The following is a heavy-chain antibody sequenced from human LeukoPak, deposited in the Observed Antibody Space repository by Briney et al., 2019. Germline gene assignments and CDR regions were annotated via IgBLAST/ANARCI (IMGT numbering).Heavy chain of an antibody. Sequence: PGGSLRLSCAASGLTFSNYAMSWVRQAPGKGLEWVSTISSDGDYTYYADSVKGRFTISRDNCKKSLYLQMDSLRAEDTAIYNCGKGYTTRPPATRLFDYWGQGTLVTVS. V-gene: IGHV3-23*01. CDR3: GKGYTTRPPATRLFDY. CDR2: ISSDGDYT. CDR1: GLTFSNYA. D-gene: IGHD5-12*01. J-gene: IGHJ4*02.